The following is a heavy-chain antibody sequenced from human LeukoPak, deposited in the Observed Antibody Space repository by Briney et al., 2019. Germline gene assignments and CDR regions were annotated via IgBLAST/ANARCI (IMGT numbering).Heavy chain of an antibody. Sequence: PSETLSLTCAVYGGSFSGHYWSWIRQPPGKGLEWIGEINHSGSTNYNPSLKSRVTISVDTSKNQFSLKLSSVTAADTAVYYCARENYYYDSSGYYYTRIYSFYNWFDPWGQGTLVTVSS. CDR2: INHSGST. J-gene: IGHJ5*02. CDR3: ARENYYYDSSGYYYTRIYSFYNWFDP. V-gene: IGHV4-34*01. D-gene: IGHD3-22*01. CDR1: GGSFSGHY.